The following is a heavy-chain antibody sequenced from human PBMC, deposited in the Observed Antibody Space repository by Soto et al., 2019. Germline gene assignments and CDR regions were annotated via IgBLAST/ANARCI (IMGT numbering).Heavy chain of an antibody. V-gene: IGHV4-59*01. CDR2: MYNTGST. CDR3: ARDLWGYCGTDCYPLYV. Sequence: PSETLSLTCTVSCGSISGYYWSWIRQPPGKGLEWIGYMYNTGSTVYNPSFKSRVTISVDTSKNQFSLKLNSVTAADTAVYYCARDLWGYCGTDCYPLYVWGQGTTVTVSS. D-gene: IGHD2-21*02. CDR1: CGSISGYY. J-gene: IGHJ6*02.